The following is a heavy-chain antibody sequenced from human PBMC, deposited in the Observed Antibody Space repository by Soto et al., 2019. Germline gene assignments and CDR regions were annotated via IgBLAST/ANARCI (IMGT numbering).Heavy chain of an antibody. CDR2: IYYSGST. Sequence: SETLSLTCTVSGGSISSNSYYWGWIRQPPGKGLEWIGSIYYSGSTYYNPSLKSRVTISVDTSKNQFSLKLSSVTAADTAVYYCARQVEFYYDSGSYRWGQGTLVT. D-gene: IGHD3-10*01. CDR3: ARQVEFYYDSGSYR. V-gene: IGHV4-39*01. J-gene: IGHJ5*02. CDR1: GGSISSNSYY.